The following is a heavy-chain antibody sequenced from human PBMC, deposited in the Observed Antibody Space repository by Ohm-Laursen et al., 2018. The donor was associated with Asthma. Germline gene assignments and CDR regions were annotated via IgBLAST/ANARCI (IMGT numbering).Heavy chain of an antibody. D-gene: IGHD1-26*01. Sequence: SLRLSCAASGFTFSSYSMSWVRQAPGKGLEWLSYITTDSATVYSADSVRGRFSISGDNAKNSLYLQMNILRAEDTAVYYCATSIEGATAPKYFHHWGQGTRVTVSS. CDR2: ITTDSATV. CDR1: GFTFSSYS. J-gene: IGHJ1*01. CDR3: ATSIEGATAPKYFHH. V-gene: IGHV3-48*01.